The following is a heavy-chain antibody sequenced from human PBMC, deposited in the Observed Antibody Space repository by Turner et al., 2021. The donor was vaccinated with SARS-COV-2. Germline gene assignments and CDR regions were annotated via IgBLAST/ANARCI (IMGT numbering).Heavy chain of an antibody. J-gene: IGHJ6*02. CDR3: ARDLVSYGMDV. Sequence: EVQLVESGGGLVQSGGSLRLSCAASGNTVSSNYMSWVRQAAGKGLEWVSVNYSGGSTFYADSVKGRFTISRDNSKNTLYLQINSLRSEDTAVYYCARDLVSYGMDVWGQGTTVTVSS. D-gene: IGHD3-16*01. V-gene: IGHV3-66*01. CDR1: GNTVSSNY. CDR2: NYSGGST.